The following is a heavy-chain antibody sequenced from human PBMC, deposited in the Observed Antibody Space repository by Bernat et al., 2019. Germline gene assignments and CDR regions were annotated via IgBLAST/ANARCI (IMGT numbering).Heavy chain of an antibody. Sequence: EVQLVESGGGLVKPGGSLRLSCEAFGFTFSDYPMNWVRQAPGKGLEWVAHINHDSSYMYYEDSVRGRFTISRDSAKNSLYLQMSSLRAEDTAVYYCARDINWNFDYWGQGALVTVSS. CDR1: GFTFSDYP. CDR3: ARDINWNFDY. J-gene: IGHJ4*02. V-gene: IGHV3-21*05. CDR2: INHDSSYM. D-gene: IGHD1-1*01.